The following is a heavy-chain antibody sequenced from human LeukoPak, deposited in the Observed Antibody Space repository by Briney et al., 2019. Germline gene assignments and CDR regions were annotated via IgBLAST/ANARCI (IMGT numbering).Heavy chain of an antibody. V-gene: IGHV3-7*05. CDR2: IKQDGSET. J-gene: IGHJ1*01. CDR3: ASGRFAGYFQD. Sequence: GGSLRLSCAASGFSFSDYYMSWVRQAPGKGLEWVANIKQDGSETYYVDSVKGRFTISRDNAKNSLYLQMNSLRAEDTAVYYCASGRFAGYFQDWGQGTLVTVSS. D-gene: IGHD2-21*01. CDR1: GFSFSDYY.